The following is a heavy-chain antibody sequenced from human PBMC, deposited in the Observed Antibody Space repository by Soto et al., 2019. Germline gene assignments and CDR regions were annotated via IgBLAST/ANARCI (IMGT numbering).Heavy chain of an antibody. CDR1: GGSVSGGSYC. V-gene: IGHV4-61*01. CDR2: VYNSGST. CDR3: ARLPLPTYFDL. Sequence: QVQLQESGPGLVKPSETLSLTCTVSGGSVSGGSYCWSWIRQPPGKGLECIGYVYNSGSTTYNPPRKRRVTLSGDTSKNQFALGLSSVTAADTAVYYCARLPLPTYFDLWGRGTLVTVSS. J-gene: IGHJ2*01.